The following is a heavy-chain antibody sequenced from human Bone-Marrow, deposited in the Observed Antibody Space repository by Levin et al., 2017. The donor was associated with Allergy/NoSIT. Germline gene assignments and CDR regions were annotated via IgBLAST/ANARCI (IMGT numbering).Heavy chain of an antibody. CDR1: GFNFRNYE. J-gene: IGHJ4*02. CDR3: ATLSVFVPNTVASDK. CDR2: ITGSGDSA. V-gene: IGHV3-48*03. D-gene: IGHD2-21*01. Sequence: GESLKISCAASGFNFRNYEMNWVRQVPGKGLEWLSHITGSGDSASYADSVRGRFTISRDNAENSLYLQMHSLRAEDSGLYYCATLSVFVPNTVASDKWGQGTLVTVSS.